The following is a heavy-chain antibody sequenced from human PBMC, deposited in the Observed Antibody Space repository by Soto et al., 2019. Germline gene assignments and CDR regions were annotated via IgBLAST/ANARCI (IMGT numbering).Heavy chain of an antibody. D-gene: IGHD2-8*01. Sequence: QVQLVQSGTEVKKPGASVKVSCTASGYTFTSYGISWVRQAPGQGLEWMGWISAYNGNTNYADTCQGRVTMTTDTATSTSYMELRSLRSDDTAVYYCARGGKYCTNGVGTFYGMDVWGQGTTVTVSS. CDR2: ISAYNGNT. CDR1: GYTFTSYG. J-gene: IGHJ6*02. CDR3: ARGGKYCTNGVGTFYGMDV. V-gene: IGHV1-18*01.